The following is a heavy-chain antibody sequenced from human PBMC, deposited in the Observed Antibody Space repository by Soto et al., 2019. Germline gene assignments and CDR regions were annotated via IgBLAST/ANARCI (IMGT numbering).Heavy chain of an antibody. D-gene: IGHD3-10*01. Sequence: SLTCAVSGGSISSSNWWSWVRQPPGKGLEWIGEIYHSGSTNYNPSLKSRVTISVDKSKNQFSLKLSSVTAADTAVYYCARDSNFFGGWLGYFDYWGQGTMVTVSS. J-gene: IGHJ4*02. CDR3: ARDSNFFGGWLGYFDY. V-gene: IGHV4-4*02. CDR2: IYHSGST. CDR1: GGSISSSNW.